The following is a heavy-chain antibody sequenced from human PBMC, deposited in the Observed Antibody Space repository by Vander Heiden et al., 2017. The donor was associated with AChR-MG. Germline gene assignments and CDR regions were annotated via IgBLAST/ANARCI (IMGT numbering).Heavy chain of an antibody. CDR1: GFTFSSYR. Sequence: EVQLVESGGGLVKHGGSLRLSCAASGFTFSSYRLNWVRQAPGKGLEWVSSISSSSSDIYYADSVKARFTIARDNAKTSLYLQMTSLRAEDTAVYYCARVKRQQPYDFEYWGPGTLVIVSS. D-gene: IGHD6-13*01. CDR2: ISSSSSDI. CDR3: ARVKRQQPYDFEY. V-gene: IGHV3-21*01. J-gene: IGHJ4*02.